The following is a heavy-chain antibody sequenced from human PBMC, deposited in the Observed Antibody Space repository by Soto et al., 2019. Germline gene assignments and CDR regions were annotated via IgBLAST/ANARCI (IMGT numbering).Heavy chain of an antibody. CDR1: GYTFTHYG. CDR2: TSADNGDT. V-gene: IGHV1-18*04. D-gene: IGHD2-2*01. Sequence: QVQLVQSGAEVKEPGASVKVSCKASGYTFTHYGFSWVRQAPGQGLEWLAWTSADNGDTNYAPKPQGRVTLTTGTSTGTAYMELRSLRSDDTAVYYCARDERGTCTSSICYYFDYWGQGTLVTVS. CDR3: ARDERGTCTSSICYYFDY. J-gene: IGHJ4*02.